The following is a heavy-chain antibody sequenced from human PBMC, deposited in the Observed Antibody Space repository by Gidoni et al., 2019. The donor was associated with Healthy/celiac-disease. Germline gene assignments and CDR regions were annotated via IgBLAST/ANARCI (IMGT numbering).Heavy chain of an antibody. Sequence: YNGNTNYAQKLQGRVTMTTDTSTGTAYMELRSLISDDTAVYYCARAGGSGSYSYWGQGTLVTVSS. D-gene: IGHD3-10*01. CDR3: ARAGGSGSYSY. CDR2: YNGNT. J-gene: IGHJ4*02. V-gene: IGHV1-18*01.